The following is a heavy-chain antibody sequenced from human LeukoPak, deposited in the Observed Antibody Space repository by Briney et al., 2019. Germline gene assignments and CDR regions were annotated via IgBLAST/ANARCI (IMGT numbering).Heavy chain of an antibody. V-gene: IGHV4-61*01. D-gene: IGHD3-10*01. J-gene: IGHJ4*02. CDR1: GGSVSSGSYY. Sequence: SETLSLTCTVSGGSVSSGSYYWSWIRQPPGKGLEWIGYIHSSGSTNYNPSLKSRVTISVDASKTQFSLKLSSVTAADTAVYYCARSYASGSYPYWGQGTLVTVSS. CDR2: IHSSGST. CDR3: ARSYASGSYPY.